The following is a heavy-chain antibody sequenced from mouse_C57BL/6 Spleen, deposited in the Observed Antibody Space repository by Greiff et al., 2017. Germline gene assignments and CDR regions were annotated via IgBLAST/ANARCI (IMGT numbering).Heavy chain of an antibody. CDR3: ARYSLRYFDY. Sequence: QVQLKQPGAELVMPGASVKLSCKASGYTFTSYWMHWVKQRPGQGLVWIGEIDPSDSYTNYNQKFKGKSTLTVDKSSSTAYMQLSSLTSVDSAVYYCARYSLRYFDYWGQGTTLTVSS. CDR2: IDPSDSYT. CDR1: GYTFTSYW. V-gene: IGHV1-69*01. J-gene: IGHJ2*01.